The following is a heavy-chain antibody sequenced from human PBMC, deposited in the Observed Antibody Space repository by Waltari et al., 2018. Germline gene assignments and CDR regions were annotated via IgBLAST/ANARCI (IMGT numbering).Heavy chain of an antibody. Sequence: EVQLVESGGGLIQPWGSLRLPCAASGFAVSSNYMGWVRQAPGKGLGWVSVIYSGGSTYYADSVKGRFTISRDNSKNTLYLQMNSLRAEDTAVYYCARERGDYGIDYWGQGTLVTVSS. CDR2: IYSGGST. CDR1: GFAVSSNY. V-gene: IGHV3-53*01. CDR3: ARERGDYGIDY. J-gene: IGHJ4*02. D-gene: IGHD4-17*01.